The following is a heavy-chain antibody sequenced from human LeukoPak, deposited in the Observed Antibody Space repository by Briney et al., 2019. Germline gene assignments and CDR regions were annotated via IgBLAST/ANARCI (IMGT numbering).Heavy chain of an antibody. CDR2: ISYDGSNK. V-gene: IGHV3-30*04. J-gene: IGHJ6*02. CDR1: GFTFSSYA. CDR3: ARDDCSSTSCRAGGAYYYYGMDV. Sequence: PGGSLRLSCAASGFTFSSYAMHWVRQAPGKGLEWVAVISYDGSNKYYADSVKGRFTISRDNSKNTLYLQMNSLRAEDTAVYYCARDDCSSTSCRAGGAYYYYGMDVWGQGTTVTVSS. D-gene: IGHD2-2*01.